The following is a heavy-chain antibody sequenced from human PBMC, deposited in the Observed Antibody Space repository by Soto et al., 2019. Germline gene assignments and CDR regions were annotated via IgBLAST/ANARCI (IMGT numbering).Heavy chain of an antibody. Sequence: QVQLQESGPGLVKPSGTLSLTCAVSGGSFGSSNWWSWARQPPGKGLGWIGEIYHSGRNNYNPSLKSRVTISVDKSKNQFSLKLSSVTAADTAVYYCARDQGSGTYFDYWGQGTLVTVSS. CDR1: GGSFGSSNW. CDR2: IYHSGRN. V-gene: IGHV4-4*02. D-gene: IGHD1-7*01. J-gene: IGHJ4*02. CDR3: ARDQGSGTYFDY.